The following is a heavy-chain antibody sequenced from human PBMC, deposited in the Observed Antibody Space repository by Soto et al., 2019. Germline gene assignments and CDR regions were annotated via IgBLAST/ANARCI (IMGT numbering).Heavy chain of an antibody. D-gene: IGHD3-3*01. J-gene: IGHJ4*02. CDR3: ARRRWTYYDFWSGYWSFDY. V-gene: IGHV6-1*01. CDR1: GNSVSSNSAA. Sequence: SQTLSLTCVISGNSVSSNSAAWIWIRQSPSRGLEWLGRTYYRSKWYNDYAVSVKSRITINPDTSKNQFSLHLDSVIPEDTAVYYCARRRWTYYDFWSGYWSFDYWGQGTLVTVSS. CDR2: TYYRSKWYN.